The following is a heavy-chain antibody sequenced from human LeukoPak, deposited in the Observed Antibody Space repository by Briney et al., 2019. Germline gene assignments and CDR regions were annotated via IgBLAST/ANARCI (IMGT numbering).Heavy chain of an antibody. Sequence: SETLSLTCAVYGGSFSGYYWSWIRQPPGKGLEWIGEINHSGSTNYNPSLKSRVTISVDTSKNQFSLKLSSVTAADTAVYYCARRDLSWFDPWGQGTLVTVSP. CDR3: ARRDLSWFDP. CDR2: INHSGST. J-gene: IGHJ5*02. CDR1: GGSFSGYY. D-gene: IGHD3-3*01. V-gene: IGHV4-34*01.